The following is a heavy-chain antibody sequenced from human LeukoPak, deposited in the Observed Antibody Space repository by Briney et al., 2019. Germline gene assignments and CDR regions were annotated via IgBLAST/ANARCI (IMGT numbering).Heavy chain of an antibody. J-gene: IGHJ4*02. Sequence: ASVKVSCKASGGTFSSYAISWVRQAPGQGLEWMGGIIPIFGTANYAQKFQGRVTITADKSTSTAYMELSSLRSEDTAVYYCARNNGGRWLQSYYFDYWGQGTLVTVSS. V-gene: IGHV1-69*06. CDR1: GGTFSSYA. CDR2: IIPIFGTA. CDR3: ARNNGGRWLQSYYFDY. D-gene: IGHD5-24*01.